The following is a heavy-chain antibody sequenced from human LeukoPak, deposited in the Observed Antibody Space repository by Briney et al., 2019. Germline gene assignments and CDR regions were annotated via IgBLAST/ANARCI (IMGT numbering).Heavy chain of an antibody. D-gene: IGHD6-19*01. J-gene: IGHJ3*02. CDR3: ARYNSGWYAFDI. V-gene: IGHV4-59*01. CDR1: DGSISSYY. CDR2: IYSRGST. Sequence: SETLSLTCAVSDGSISSYYWSWIRQPPGEGLGWIGYIYSRGSTNYNPSLKSRITISVDTSKNQFSLKLSSVTAADTAVYYCARYNSGWYAFDIWGQGTMVTISS.